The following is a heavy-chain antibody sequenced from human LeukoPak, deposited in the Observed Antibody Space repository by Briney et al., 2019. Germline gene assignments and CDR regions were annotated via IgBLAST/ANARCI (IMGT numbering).Heavy chain of an antibody. Sequence: PGGSLRLSCAASGFTFSSYGMHWVRQAPGKGLEWVAVISYDGSNKYYADSVKGRFTISRDNSKNTLYLQMNSLRAEDTAVYYCAKAGSGSSKDYWGQGTLVTVSS. J-gene: IGHJ4*02. CDR2: ISYDGSNK. V-gene: IGHV3-30*18. D-gene: IGHD3-10*01. CDR3: AKAGSGSSKDY. CDR1: GFTFSSYG.